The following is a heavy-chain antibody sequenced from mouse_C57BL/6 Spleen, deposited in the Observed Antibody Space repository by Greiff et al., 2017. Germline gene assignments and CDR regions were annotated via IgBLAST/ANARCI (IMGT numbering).Heavy chain of an antibody. CDR2: IYPGDGDT. CDR1: GYAFSSSW. J-gene: IGHJ3*01. V-gene: IGHV1-82*01. Sequence: VQLQQSGPELVKPGASVKISCKASGYAFSSSWMNWVKQRPGKGLEWIGRIYPGDGDTNYNGKLKGKATLTADKSSSTAYMQLSSLTSEDSAVYFCSRTQDGLAYWCQGTLVTVSA. CDR3: SRTQDGLAY. D-gene: IGHD3-1*01.